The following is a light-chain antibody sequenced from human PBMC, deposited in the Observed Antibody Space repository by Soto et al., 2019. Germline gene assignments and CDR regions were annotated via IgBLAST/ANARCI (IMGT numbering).Light chain of an antibody. CDR1: QSVTRN. V-gene: IGKV3-11*01. CDR3: QQRSSSPLT. J-gene: IGKJ3*01. CDR2: DAS. Sequence: EIVLTQSPATLSLSPGERATLSCRASQSVTRNLDWYQQRPGQTPRLLIYDASNRATGIPARFSGSGSGTDFTLSISSLEPEDFAVYYCQQRSSSPLTFGPGTKVDIK.